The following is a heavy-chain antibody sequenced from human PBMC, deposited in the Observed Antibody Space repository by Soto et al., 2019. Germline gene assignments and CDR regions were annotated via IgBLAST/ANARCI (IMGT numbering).Heavy chain of an antibody. CDR1: GGSISSYY. D-gene: IGHD2-8*01. V-gene: IGHV4-59*08. Sequence: SETLSLTCTVSGGSISSYYWSWIRQPPGKGLEWIGYIYYSGNTNYNPSLKSRVTISVDTSKNQFSLKLSSVTAADTAVYYCARHVRYCTNGVCYIDYYYMDVWGKGTTVTVSS. CDR2: IYYSGNT. J-gene: IGHJ6*03. CDR3: ARHVRYCTNGVCYIDYYYMDV.